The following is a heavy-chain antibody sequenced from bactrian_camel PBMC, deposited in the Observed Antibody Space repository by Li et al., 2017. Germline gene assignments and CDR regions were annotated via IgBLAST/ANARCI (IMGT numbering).Heavy chain of an antibody. CDR3: AKDGTLYCSSGRYCYGSPYNY. D-gene: IGHD2*01. CDR1: GFTFSGYT. V-gene: IGHV3S1*01. CDR2: IDSGGGST. J-gene: IGHJ4*01. Sequence: QVQLVESGGGLVQPGGSLRLSCTTTGFTFSGYTFNWVRQAPGKGLEWVSVIDSGGGSTYYTDSVKGRFTISRNNAKNTLYLELNSLKTEDTAMYYCAKDGTLYCSSGRYCYGSPYNYWGQGTQVTVS.